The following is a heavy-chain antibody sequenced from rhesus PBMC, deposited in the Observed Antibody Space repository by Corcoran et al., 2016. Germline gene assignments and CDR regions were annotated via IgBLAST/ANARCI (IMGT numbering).Heavy chain of an antibody. D-gene: IGHD2-27*01. J-gene: IGHJ6*01. Sequence: DVQLVESGGGLVKPGGSLRLSCVASGFTFSSYVMHWVRKALGKGLDLVSVISESGVELYYEDVGKGRVTIPRDNAKNSLFMQMTSRRAEDTAVYYCTRRGYCSGIYCSGSGYGLDSWGQGVVVTVSS. CDR3: TRRGYCSGIYCSGSGYGLDS. V-gene: IGHV3S26*01. CDR2: ISESGVEL. CDR1: GFTFSSYV.